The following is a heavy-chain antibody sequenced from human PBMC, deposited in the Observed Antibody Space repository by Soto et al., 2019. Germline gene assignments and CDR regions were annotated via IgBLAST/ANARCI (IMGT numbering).Heavy chain of an antibody. V-gene: IGHV3-33*01. CDR2: IWSDGSNK. D-gene: IGHD3-22*01. J-gene: IGHJ4*02. CDR1: GFTFSSYG. Sequence: QVQLVESGGGVVQPGRSLRLSCAASGFTFSSYGMHWVRQAPGKGLEWVAVIWSDGSNKYYADFVKGRFTISRDNSKNTLYLQRNSLRAEDTAVYYCGRYYYDSSGYYPLWGQGTLVTVSS. CDR3: GRYYYDSSGYYPL.